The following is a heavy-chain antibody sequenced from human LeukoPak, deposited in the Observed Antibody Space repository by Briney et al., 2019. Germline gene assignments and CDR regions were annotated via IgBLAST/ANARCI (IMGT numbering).Heavy chain of an antibody. D-gene: IGHD1-20*01. Sequence: GGSLRLSCAASGFTFSSYAMHWVRQAPGKGLEWVAVISYDGSNKYYADSVKGRFTISRDNSKNTLYLQMNSLRAEGTAVYYCVEREVTGYYGMDVWGQGTTVTVSS. CDR2: ISYDGSNK. J-gene: IGHJ6*02. V-gene: IGHV3-30-3*01. CDR3: VEREVTGYYGMDV. CDR1: GFTFSSYA.